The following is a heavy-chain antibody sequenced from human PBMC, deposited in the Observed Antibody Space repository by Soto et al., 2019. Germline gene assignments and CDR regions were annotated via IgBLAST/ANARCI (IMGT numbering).Heavy chain of an antibody. J-gene: IGHJ5*02. Sequence: SLRLSCAASGFTFSNAWMSWVRQAPGKGLEWVGRIKSKTDGGTTDYAAPVKGRFTISRDDSKNTLYLQMNSLKTEDTAVYYCTTGLTGDLWGGPDPWGQGILVTVSS. CDR1: GFTFSNAW. V-gene: IGHV3-15*01. D-gene: IGHD3-16*01. CDR3: TTGLTGDLWGGPDP. CDR2: IKSKTDGGTT.